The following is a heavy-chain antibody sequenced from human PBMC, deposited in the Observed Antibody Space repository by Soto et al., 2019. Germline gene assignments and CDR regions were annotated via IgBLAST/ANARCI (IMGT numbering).Heavy chain of an antibody. CDR1: GGSFSGYY. Sequence: QVQLQLWGAGLLKPSETLSLTCAVYGGSFSGYYWNWIGHPPGKGREWMGEINHRGSTNYNPSLKSRVTISVDTSKNQFSLKLSSVTAADTAVYYCARAAAAGPAYFDLWGRGTLVTVSS. D-gene: IGHD6-13*01. CDR3: ARAAAAGPAYFDL. CDR2: INHRGST. J-gene: IGHJ2*01. V-gene: IGHV4-34*02.